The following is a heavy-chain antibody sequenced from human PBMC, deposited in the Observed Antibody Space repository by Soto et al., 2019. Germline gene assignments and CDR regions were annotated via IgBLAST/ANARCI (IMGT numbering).Heavy chain of an antibody. J-gene: IGHJ4*02. Sequence: ASVKVSCKASGYTFTSYYMHWVRQAPGQGLEWMGWINAGNGNTKYSQKFQGRVTITRDTSASTAYMELSSLRSEDTAVYYCARDFTGSYLGLDYWGQGTLVTVSS. CDR3: ARDFTGSYLGLDY. D-gene: IGHD1-26*01. CDR2: INAGNGNT. V-gene: IGHV1-3*01. CDR1: GYTFTSYY.